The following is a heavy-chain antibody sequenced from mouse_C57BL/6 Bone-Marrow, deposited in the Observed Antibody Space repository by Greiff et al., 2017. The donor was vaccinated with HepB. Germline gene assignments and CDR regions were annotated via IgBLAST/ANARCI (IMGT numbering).Heavy chain of an antibody. CDR1: GYTFTDHT. V-gene: IGHV1-78*01. J-gene: IGHJ4*01. CDR3: ARGEAYYSNPYAMDY. D-gene: IGHD2-5*01. Sequence: QVQLQQSDAELVKPGASVKISCKVSGYTFTDHTIHWMKQRPEQGLEWIGYIYPRDGSTKYNEKFKGKATLTADKSSSTAYMQLNSLTSEDSAVYFCARGEAYYSNPYAMDYWGQGTSVTVSS. CDR2: IYPRDGST.